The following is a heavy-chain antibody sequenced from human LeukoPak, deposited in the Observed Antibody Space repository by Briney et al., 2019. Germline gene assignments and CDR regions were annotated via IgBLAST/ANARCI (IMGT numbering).Heavy chain of an antibody. CDR3: ARADHFWSGSFDY. CDR2: IYYSGST. Sequence: SETPSLTCTVSGGSISSHYWSWIRQPPGKGLEWIGYIYYSGSTNYNPSLKSRVTISVDTSKNQFSLKLSSVTAADTAVYYCARADHFWSGSFDYWGQGTLVTVSS. CDR1: GGSISSHY. J-gene: IGHJ4*02. D-gene: IGHD3-3*02. V-gene: IGHV4-59*11.